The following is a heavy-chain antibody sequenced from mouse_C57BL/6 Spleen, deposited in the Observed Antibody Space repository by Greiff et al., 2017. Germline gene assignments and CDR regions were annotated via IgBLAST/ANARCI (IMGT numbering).Heavy chain of an antibody. CDR2: ISYSGST. D-gene: IGHD2-4*01. CDR3: ARLRYYDYLPYYFDY. J-gene: IGHJ2*01. CDR1: GYSITSDY. Sequence: EVMLVESGPGLAKPSQTLSLTCSVTGYSITSDYWNWIRKFPGNKLEYMGYISYSGSTYYNPSLKSRISITRDTSKNQYYLQLNSVTTEDTATYYCARLRYYDYLPYYFDYWGQGTTLTVSS. V-gene: IGHV3-8*01.